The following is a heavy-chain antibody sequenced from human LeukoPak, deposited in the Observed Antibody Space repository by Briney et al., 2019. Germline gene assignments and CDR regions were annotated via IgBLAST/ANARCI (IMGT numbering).Heavy chain of an antibody. J-gene: IGHJ3*02. D-gene: IGHD2-2*01. CDR3: ARTPSGWMTSGAFDI. Sequence: SETLSLTCTVSGGSISSYYWSWIRQPPGKGLEWIGYIYYSGSTNYNPSLKSRVTISVDTSKNQFSLKLSSVTAADTAVYYCARTPSGWMTSGAFDIWGQGTMVTVSS. CDR2: IYYSGST. V-gene: IGHV4-59*01. CDR1: GGSISSYY.